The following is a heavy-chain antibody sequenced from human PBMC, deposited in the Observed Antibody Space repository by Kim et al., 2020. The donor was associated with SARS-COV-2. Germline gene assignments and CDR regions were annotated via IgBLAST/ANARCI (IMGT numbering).Heavy chain of an antibody. CDR2: GSSI. J-gene: IGHJ4*02. V-gene: IGHV3-11*01. CDR3: VREPAN. Sequence: GSSIKDADSVNGRFTISRDSAKKSLSLQMNSLRPEDTAVYYCVREPANWGQGTLVTVSS.